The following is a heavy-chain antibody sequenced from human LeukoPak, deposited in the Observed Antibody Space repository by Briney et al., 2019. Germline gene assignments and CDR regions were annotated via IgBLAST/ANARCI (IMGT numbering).Heavy chain of an antibody. J-gene: IGHJ4*02. CDR1: VASINSGSYF. CDR2: VHTSETA. Sequence: SETLSLTRAVSVASINSGSYFWNWIRQPAGKGLEYIGRVHTSETANYNPSLRSRVAISLDTSMNHFSLRLNSVTAADTAVYYCARDGYASGSYYDYWGQGTLVTVSS. V-gene: IGHV4-61*02. CDR3: ARDGYASGSYYDY. D-gene: IGHD1-26*01.